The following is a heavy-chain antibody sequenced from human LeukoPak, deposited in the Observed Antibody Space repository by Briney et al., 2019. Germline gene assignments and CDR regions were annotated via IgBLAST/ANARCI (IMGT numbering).Heavy chain of an antibody. Sequence: GGSLRLSCAASGFTFTTYDMNWVRQAPGKGLEWVSYISTTSSNIYYADSVEGRFTISRDNAKNLLYLQMDSLRDEDTAVYYCSRDGGFWSAYPLDYWGQGTLVTVSS. D-gene: IGHD3-3*01. CDR1: GFTFTTYD. V-gene: IGHV3-48*02. J-gene: IGHJ4*02. CDR2: ISTTSSNI. CDR3: SRDGGFWSAYPLDY.